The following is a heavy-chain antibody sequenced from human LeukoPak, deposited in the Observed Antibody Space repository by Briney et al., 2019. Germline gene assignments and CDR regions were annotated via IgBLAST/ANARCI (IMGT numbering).Heavy chain of an antibody. CDR2: INHSGST. CDR3: ARDNYYGSGSHYY. Sequence: SETLSLTCTVSGGSISSYYWSWIRQPPGKGLEWIGEINHSGSTNYNPSLKSRVTISVDTSKNQFSLKLSSVTAADTAVYYCARDNYYGSGSHYYWGQGTLVTVSS. CDR1: GGSISSYY. D-gene: IGHD3-10*01. J-gene: IGHJ4*02. V-gene: IGHV4-34*01.